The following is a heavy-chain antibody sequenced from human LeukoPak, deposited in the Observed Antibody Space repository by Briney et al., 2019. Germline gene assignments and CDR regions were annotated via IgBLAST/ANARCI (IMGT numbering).Heavy chain of an antibody. J-gene: IGHJ4*02. CDR2: IYYSGST. CDR1: GGSIRGYF. D-gene: IGHD6-13*01. V-gene: IGHV4-59*01. Sequence: PSETLSLTCTVSGGSIRGYFWTWIRQPPGKGLEWIGYIYYSGSTNYNPSLKSRVTIAVDTSKNQFSLRLSSVTAADTAVYYCAMAYSSSWYYFDYWGQGTLATVSS. CDR3: AMAYSSSWYYFDY.